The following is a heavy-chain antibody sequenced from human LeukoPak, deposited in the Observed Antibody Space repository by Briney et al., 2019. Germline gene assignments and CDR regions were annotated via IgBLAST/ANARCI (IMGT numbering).Heavy chain of an antibody. CDR2: ISGSGGST. CDR3: AKVSVVVVAAAHHFDY. D-gene: IGHD2-15*01. V-gene: IGHV3-23*01. J-gene: IGHJ4*02. Sequence: PGGSLRLSCAASGFTFSKYAMSWVRQAPGKGLEWVSGISGSGGSTYYADSVKGRFTISRDNPKNTLYLQMNSLRAEDTAVYYCAKVSVVVVAAAHHFDYWGQGALVTVSS. CDR1: GFTFSKYA.